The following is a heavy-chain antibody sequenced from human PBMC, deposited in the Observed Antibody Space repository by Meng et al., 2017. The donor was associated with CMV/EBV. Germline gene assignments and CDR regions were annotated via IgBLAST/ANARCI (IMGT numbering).Heavy chain of an antibody. CDR2: INPNGGST. V-gene: IGHV1-46*01. CDR1: GYTFTSYY. J-gene: IGHJ4*02. Sequence: ASVKVSCKASGYTFTSYYMHWVRQAPGQGLEWMGIINPNGGSTSYAQKFQGRVTMTRDTSTSTVYMELSSLRSEDTAVYYCARDRGYSYGPAEYYFDYWGQGTLVTVSS. D-gene: IGHD5-18*01. CDR3: ARDRGYSYGPAEYYFDY.